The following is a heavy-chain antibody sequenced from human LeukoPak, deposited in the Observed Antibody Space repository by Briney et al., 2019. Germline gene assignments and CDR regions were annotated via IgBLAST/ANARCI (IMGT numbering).Heavy chain of an antibody. CDR1: GFTFSSYW. CDR2: IKQDGSEK. V-gene: IGHV3-7*01. CDR3: ARGLPRAVAGLETYYYYGMDV. Sequence: PGGSLRLSCAASGFTFSSYWMSWVRQAPGKGLEWVANIKQDGSEKYYVDSVKGRFTISRDNAKNSLYLQMNSLRAEDTTVYYCARGLPRAVAGLETYYYYGMDVWGQGTTVTVSS. D-gene: IGHD6-19*01. J-gene: IGHJ6*02.